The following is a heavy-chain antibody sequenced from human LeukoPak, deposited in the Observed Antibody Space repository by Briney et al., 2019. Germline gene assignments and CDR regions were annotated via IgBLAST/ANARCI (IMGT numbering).Heavy chain of an antibody. V-gene: IGHV4-34*01. Sequence: PSETLSLTCAVYGGSFSGYYWSWIRQPPGKGLEWIGEINHSGSTNYNPSLKSRVTISVDTSKNQFSLKLSSVTAADTAAYYCARSKGENYVWGSYRRNWFDPWGQGTLVTVSS. CDR1: GGSFSGYY. J-gene: IGHJ5*02. CDR3: ARSKGENYVWGSYRRNWFDP. CDR2: INHSGST. D-gene: IGHD3-16*02.